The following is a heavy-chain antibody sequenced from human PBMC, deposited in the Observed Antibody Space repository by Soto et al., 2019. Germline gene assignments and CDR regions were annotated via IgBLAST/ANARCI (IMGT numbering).Heavy chain of an antibody. J-gene: IGHJ4*02. V-gene: IGHV1-69*01. Sequence: QVQLVQSGAEVKKPGSSVKVSCEASGGPFRSYAISWVRQAPGQGLEWMGGIIPIFGTANCAQQFQGRVTHTADEAPRTAYMELSSLRAEDTAVYYCAGVLSRTYGGFDYWGQGTLVTVSS. CDR3: AGVLSRTYGGFDY. D-gene: IGHD2-15*01. CDR2: IIPIFGTA. CDR1: GGPFRSYA.